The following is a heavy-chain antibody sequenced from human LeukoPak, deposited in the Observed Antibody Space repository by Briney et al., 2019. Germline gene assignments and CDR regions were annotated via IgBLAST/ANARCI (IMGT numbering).Heavy chain of an antibody. D-gene: IGHD3-22*01. Sequence: GESLKVSCKASGYTFTSYCMHWVRQAPGQGLEWMGIINPSGGSTSYAQKFQGRVTMTRDTSTSTVYMELSSLRAEDTAVYYCASYYYYDSSGYSPSYYYGMDVWGQGTTVTVSS. J-gene: IGHJ6*02. V-gene: IGHV1-46*01. CDR1: GYTFTSYC. CDR2: INPSGGST. CDR3: ASYYYYDSSGYSPSYYYGMDV.